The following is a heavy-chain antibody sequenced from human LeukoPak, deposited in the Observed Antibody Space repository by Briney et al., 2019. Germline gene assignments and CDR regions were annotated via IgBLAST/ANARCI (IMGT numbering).Heavy chain of an antibody. CDR3: ARGDSSSPIDY. D-gene: IGHD6-6*01. CDR1: GGSISSGGYY. V-gene: IGHV4-30-2*01. Sequence: SQTLSLTCTVSGGSISSGGYYWSWIRQPPGKGLEWIGYIYHSGSTYYNPSLKSRVTISVDRSKNQFSLKLSSVTAADTAVYYCARGDSSSPIDYWGQGTLVTVSS. CDR2: IYHSGST. J-gene: IGHJ4*02.